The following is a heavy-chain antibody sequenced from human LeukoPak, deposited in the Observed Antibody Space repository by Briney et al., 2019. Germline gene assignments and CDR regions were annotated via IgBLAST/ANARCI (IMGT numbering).Heavy chain of an antibody. Sequence: PGGSLRLSCAASGFTFSSYSMTWVRQAPGKGLEWVSSFTSRTGTIYYADSVKGRFTISRDNAKKSLYLQMNSLRAEDTAIYYCARQSSGIAATDKIDYWGQGTLVTVSS. J-gene: IGHJ4*02. CDR3: ARQSSGIAATDKIDY. V-gene: IGHV3-21*01. D-gene: IGHD6-13*01. CDR2: FTSRTGTI. CDR1: GFTFSSYS.